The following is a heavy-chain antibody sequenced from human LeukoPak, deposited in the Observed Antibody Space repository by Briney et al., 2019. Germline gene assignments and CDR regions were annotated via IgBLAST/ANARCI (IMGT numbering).Heavy chain of an antibody. J-gene: IGHJ4*02. V-gene: IGHV3-23*01. CDR1: GFTFAGYA. Sequence: GGSLRLSCVASGFTFAGYAMSWVRQAPGKGLEWVSGITGSGATTYYADSVKGRFTISRDNSKNTLYLQMNSLRAGDAAVYYCARDSDGVLDYWGQGALVTVSS. CDR2: ITGSGATT. D-gene: IGHD3-10*01. CDR3: ARDSDGVLDY.